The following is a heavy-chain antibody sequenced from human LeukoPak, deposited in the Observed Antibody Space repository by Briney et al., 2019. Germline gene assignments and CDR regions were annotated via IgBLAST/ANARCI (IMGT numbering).Heavy chain of an antibody. V-gene: IGHV4-59*01. CDR1: GGSISSYY. D-gene: IGHD2-15*01. CDR3: ARGGSRCSGGSCYSLDWFDP. CDR2: IYYSGST. Sequence: SETLSLTCTVSGGSISSYYWSWIRQPPGKGLEWIGYIYYSGSTKYNPSLKSRVTISVDTSKNQFSLKLSSVTAADTAVYYCARGGSRCSGGSCYSLDWFDPWGQGTLVTVSS. J-gene: IGHJ5*02.